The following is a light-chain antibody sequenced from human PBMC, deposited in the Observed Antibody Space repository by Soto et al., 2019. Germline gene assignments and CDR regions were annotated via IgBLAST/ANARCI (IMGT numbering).Light chain of an antibody. J-gene: IGKJ2*01. CDR2: GAS. CDR3: QQYGDSTRT. CDR1: QSVRSNY. V-gene: IGKV3-20*01. Sequence: EIVLTQSPGTLSLSLGERATLSCRASQSVRSNYLAWYQQKPGQAPRLLIYGASSRATAIPDRFSGSGSGTDFTLTITRLEPEDFAVYYCQQYGDSTRTFGQGTKLEIK.